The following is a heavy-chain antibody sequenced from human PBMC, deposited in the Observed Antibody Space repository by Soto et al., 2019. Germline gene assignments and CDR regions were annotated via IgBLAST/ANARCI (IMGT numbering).Heavy chain of an antibody. V-gene: IGHV3-74*01. D-gene: IGHD3-10*01. CDR2: INTDGSST. CDR1: GFTFSSFW. CDR3: AKRGVDTFGLSY. J-gene: IGHJ4*02. Sequence: EVQLVESGGGLVQPGGSLRLSCAVSGFTFSSFWMHWVLQAPGEGLVWVSRINTDGSSTCDAESVKGRFTISRDNAKNTLYLQMNSLRVEDTAMYYCAKRGVDTFGLSYWGQGTLVTVSS.